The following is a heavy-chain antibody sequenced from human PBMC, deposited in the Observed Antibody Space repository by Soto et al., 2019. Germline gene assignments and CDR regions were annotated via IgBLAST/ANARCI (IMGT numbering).Heavy chain of an antibody. Sequence: QVQLHESGPGLVKPSQTLSLTCTVSGGSISSGGYYWTWIRQHPGEGLEWIGYIYYTGNTYFNPSLASRVTLSLDTSKNLFYLNLISVTAADTPVYYCVLDGGPLTDGSSRNPYNWFDPWCQGALVTVFS. D-gene: IGHD1-26*01. CDR2: IYYTGNT. V-gene: IGHV4-31*03. CDR3: VLDGGPLTDGSSRNPYNWFDP. CDR1: GGSISSGGYY. J-gene: IGHJ5*02.